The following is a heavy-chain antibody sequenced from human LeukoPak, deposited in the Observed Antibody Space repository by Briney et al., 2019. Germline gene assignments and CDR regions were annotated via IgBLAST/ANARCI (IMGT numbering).Heavy chain of an antibody. CDR1: GGSISSYY. CDR3: ARVRFLEWFPNHNWFDP. Sequence: PSETLSLTCTVSGGSISSYYWSWIRQPPGKGLEWIGYIYYSGSTNYNPSLKSRVTISVDTSKNQFSLKLSSVTAADTAVYYCARVRFLEWFPNHNWFDPWGQGTLVTVSS. D-gene: IGHD3-3*01. J-gene: IGHJ5*02. V-gene: IGHV4-59*01. CDR2: IYYSGST.